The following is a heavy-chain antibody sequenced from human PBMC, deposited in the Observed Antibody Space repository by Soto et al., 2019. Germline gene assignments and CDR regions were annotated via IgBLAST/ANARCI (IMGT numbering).Heavy chain of an antibody. Sequence: EVQLLESGGGLVQPGGSLRLSCAASGFTFSSYAMSWVRQAPGKGLEWVSAISGSGGSTYYADSVKGRFTISRDNSKNTLYLQMNSLRAEDTAVYYFAKVRDTAMVWGGNIDVWGQGTTVTVSS. CDR1: GFTFSSYA. CDR2: ISGSGGST. V-gene: IGHV3-23*01. D-gene: IGHD5-18*01. CDR3: AKVRDTAMVWGGNIDV. J-gene: IGHJ6*02.